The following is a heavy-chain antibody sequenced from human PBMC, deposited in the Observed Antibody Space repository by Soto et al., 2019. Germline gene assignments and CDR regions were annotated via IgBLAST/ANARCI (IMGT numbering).Heavy chain of an antibody. CDR1: GFTFSSYA. D-gene: IGHD6-13*01. CDR3: ARVSIGSSWYLSGPPPSPYYYYGMDV. CDR2: ISYDGSNK. Sequence: HPGGSLRLSCAASGFTFSSYAMHWVRQAPGKGLEWVAVISYDGSNKYYADSVKGRFTISRDNSKNTLYLQMNSLRAEDTAVYYCARVSIGSSWYLSGPPPSPYYYYGMDVWGQGTTVTVSS. V-gene: IGHV3-30-3*01. J-gene: IGHJ6*02.